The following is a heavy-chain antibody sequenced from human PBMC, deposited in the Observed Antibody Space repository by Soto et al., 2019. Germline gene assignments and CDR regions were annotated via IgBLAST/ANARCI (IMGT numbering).Heavy chain of an antibody. CDR2: INAGNGNT. J-gene: IGHJ4*02. CDR1: GYTFTSYA. D-gene: IGHD1-20*01. Sequence: QVQLVQSGAEEKKPGASVKENTTPSGYTFTSYAMHWVRQAPGQRLEWMGWINAGNGNTKYSQKFQGRVTITRDTSASTAYMELSSLRSEDTAVYYCARGITLPTPLDYWGQGTLVTVSS. V-gene: IGHV1-3*05. CDR3: ARGITLPTPLDY.